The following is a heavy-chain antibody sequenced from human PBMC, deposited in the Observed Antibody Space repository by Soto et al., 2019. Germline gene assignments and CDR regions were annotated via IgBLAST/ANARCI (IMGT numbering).Heavy chain of an antibody. Sequence: QVQLQESGPGLVKPSGTRSLTCAVSSGSISSSNWWSWVRQPPGKGLEWIGEISHSGSTNYNPSLKSRVTISVDKSKNQFSLKLNSVTAADTAVYYCARRPGYYWYFDLWGRGTLVTVSS. CDR2: ISHSGST. CDR3: ARRPGYYWYFDL. V-gene: IGHV4-4*02. D-gene: IGHD6-25*01. CDR1: SGSISSSNW. J-gene: IGHJ2*01.